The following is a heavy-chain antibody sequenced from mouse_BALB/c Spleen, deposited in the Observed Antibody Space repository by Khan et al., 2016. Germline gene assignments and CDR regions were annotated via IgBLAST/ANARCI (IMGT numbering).Heavy chain of an antibody. Sequence: EVKLLEAGGGLVQPGGSLKLSCAASGFDFSRYWMSWVRQAPGKGLEWIGVINPDSSTINYTPSLKDTFIIYRDNAKNTLYLQMSNVRSEDTALYYCASTFWYFDVWGAETTLTVSS. CDR2: INPDSSTI. CDR1: GFDFSRYW. V-gene: IGHV4-1*02. CDR3: ASTFWYFDV. J-gene: IGHJ1*01.